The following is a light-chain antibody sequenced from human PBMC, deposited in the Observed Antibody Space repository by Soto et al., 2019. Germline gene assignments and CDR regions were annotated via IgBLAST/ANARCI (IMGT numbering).Light chain of an antibody. J-gene: IGKJ2*01. CDR2: WES. Sequence: DIVMAQSPDSLAVSLGERSTINCRSSRSVFYTSNENNYLAWYQQRPGHSPTLLLYWESTRESGVPDRFSGSGSGTKFTLNIPSLQAEDVATYYSQPYANLPYTFGQGTKLQIK. CDR1: RSVFYTSNENNY. CDR3: QPYANLPYT. V-gene: IGKV4-1*01.